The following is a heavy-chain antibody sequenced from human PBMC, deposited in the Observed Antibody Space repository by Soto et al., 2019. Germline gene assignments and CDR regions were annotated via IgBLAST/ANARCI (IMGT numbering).Heavy chain of an antibody. CDR3: ARAVAVPADFDY. CDR1: GYTFTGYA. V-gene: IGHV1-3*05. D-gene: IGHD6-19*01. J-gene: IGHJ4*02. Sequence: QVPLVQSGAEEKKPGASVKVSCKASGYTFTGYAMHWVRQAPGHRLEWMGWINAGNGNTKYSQKFQGIVTITRDTSARTAYMELSSLGAEDTSVYYCARAVAVPADFDYWGQGTLVTVSS. CDR2: INAGNGNT.